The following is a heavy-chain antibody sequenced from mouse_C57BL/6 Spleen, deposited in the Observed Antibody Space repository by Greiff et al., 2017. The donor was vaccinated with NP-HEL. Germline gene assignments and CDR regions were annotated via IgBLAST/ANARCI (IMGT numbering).Heavy chain of an antibody. CDR1: GFTFTDYY. CDR2: IRHKANGYTT. J-gene: IGHJ2*01. V-gene: IGHV7-3*01. Sequence: EVKLVESGGGLVQPGGSLSLSCAASGFTFTDYYMSWVRQPPGKALEWLGFIRHKANGYTTEYSASVKGRFTISRDNSQSILYLQMNTLRAEDRATYYCAGCRPDYFDYWGQGTTLTVSS. CDR3: AGCRPDYFDY.